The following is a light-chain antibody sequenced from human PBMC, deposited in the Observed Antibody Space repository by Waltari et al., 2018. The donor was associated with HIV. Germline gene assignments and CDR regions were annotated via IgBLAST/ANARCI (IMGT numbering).Light chain of an antibody. CDR3: QQYFSTLYT. J-gene: IGKJ2*01. V-gene: IGKV4-1*01. Sequence: DIVMTQSPDSLAVSLGERATLHCKSSQSVLFNSKNRNSLAWYQQKPGQPPKLLIYWASTRESGVPDRFSGSGSGTDFTLTISSLQAEDVAVYFCQQYFSTLYTFGQGTKLEIK. CDR2: WAS. CDR1: QSVLFNSKNRNS.